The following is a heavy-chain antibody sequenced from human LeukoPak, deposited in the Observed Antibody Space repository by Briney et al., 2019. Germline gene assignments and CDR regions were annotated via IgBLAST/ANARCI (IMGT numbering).Heavy chain of an antibody. J-gene: IGHJ4*02. CDR1: GFTFNTYA. CDR3: AKDRRPTMVRGPVSDY. D-gene: IGHD3-10*01. CDR2: ISGSGANT. Sequence: GGSLRLSCAASGFTFNTYAINWVRQAPGKGLEWVSAISGSGANTYYADSVKGRFTISRDNSKNTLYLQMNSLRAEDTAVYYCAKDRRPTMVRGPVSDYWGQGTLVTVSS. V-gene: IGHV3-23*01.